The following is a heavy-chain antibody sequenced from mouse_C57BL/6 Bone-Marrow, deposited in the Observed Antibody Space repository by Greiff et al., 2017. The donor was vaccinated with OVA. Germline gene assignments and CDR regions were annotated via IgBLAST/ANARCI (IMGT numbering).Heavy chain of an antibody. CDR3: VRTGYGSSYGYFDV. D-gene: IGHD1-1*01. CDR1: GYSFTDYN. Sequence: EVQLQQSGPELVKPGASVKISCKASGYSFTDYNMNWVKQSNGKSLEWIGVINPNYGTTSYNQKFKGKATLTVDQSSSTAYMQLNSLTSEDSAVYYCVRTGYGSSYGYFDVWGTGTTVTVSS. V-gene: IGHV1-39*01. CDR2: INPNYGTT. J-gene: IGHJ1*03.